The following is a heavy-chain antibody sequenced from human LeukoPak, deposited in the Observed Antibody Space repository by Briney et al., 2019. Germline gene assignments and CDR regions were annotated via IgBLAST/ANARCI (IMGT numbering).Heavy chain of an antibody. CDR3: AREGLVQDAFDI. CDR1: GYTFISYS. D-gene: IGHD3/OR15-3a*01. J-gene: IGHJ3*02. CDR2: INPNSGGT. Sequence: ASVKVSCKASGYTFISYSLTWVRQAPGQGLEWMGWINPNSGGTNYAQKFQGWVTMTRDTSISTAYMELSRLRSDDTAVYYCAREGLVQDAFDIWGQGTMVTVSS. V-gene: IGHV1-2*04.